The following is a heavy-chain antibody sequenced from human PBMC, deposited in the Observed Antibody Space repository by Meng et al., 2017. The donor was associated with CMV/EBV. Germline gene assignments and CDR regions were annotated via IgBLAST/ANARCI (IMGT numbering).Heavy chain of an antibody. CDR2: IRYDGSNK. CDR3: AKEAGTTMNRGGCSGGSCYRYYYGMDV. CDR1: GFTFSSYG. Sequence: GESLKISCAASGFTFSSYGMHWVRQAPGKGLEWVAFIRYDGSNKYYVDSVKGRFTISRDNSKNTLYLQMNSLRAEDTAVYYCAKEAGTTMNRGGCSGGSCYRYYYGMDVWGQGTTVTVSS. V-gene: IGHV3-30*02. D-gene: IGHD2-15*01. J-gene: IGHJ6*02.